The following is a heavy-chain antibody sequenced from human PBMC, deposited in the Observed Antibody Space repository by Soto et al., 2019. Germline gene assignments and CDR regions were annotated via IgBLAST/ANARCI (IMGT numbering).Heavy chain of an antibody. J-gene: IGHJ4*02. CDR1: GFTVSRNY. CDR2: IYSGGST. CDR3: ARGSVNYFFDY. Sequence: PGGSLRLSCAASGFTVSRNYMSWVRQAPGKGLDWVSVIYSGGSTYYADSVKGRFTISRDNSKNTLHLQMNSLRVEDTAVYYCARGSVNYFFDYWGQGTLVTVSS. V-gene: IGHV3-66*01.